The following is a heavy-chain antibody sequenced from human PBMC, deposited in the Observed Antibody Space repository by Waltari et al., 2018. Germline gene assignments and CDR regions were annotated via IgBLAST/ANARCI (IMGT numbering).Heavy chain of an antibody. CDR1: GFDFNIYG. CDR2: TRFDGINK. CDR3: ARKAGSGYPYGPFYYDN. D-gene: IGHD5-12*01. Sequence: QVFLVESGGGVVQPGDSLRLSCGSSGFDFNIYGMHWVRQAPGKGLEWVAFTRFDGINKHYADSVKGRFTISRDNIKNSLYLHMNSLRGEDSAVYFCARKAGSGYPYGPFYYDNWGQGTLVTVSS. V-gene: IGHV3-30*02. J-gene: IGHJ4*02.